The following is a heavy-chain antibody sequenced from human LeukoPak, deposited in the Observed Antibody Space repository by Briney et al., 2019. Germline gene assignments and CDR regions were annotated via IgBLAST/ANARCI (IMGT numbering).Heavy chain of an antibody. CDR3: ARWYWVVVPAAIPQPNNWFDP. CDR1: GGSFSGYY. V-gene: IGHV4-34*01. J-gene: IGHJ5*02. Sequence: SETLSLTCAVYGGSFSGYYWSWIRQPPGKGLEWIGEINHSGSTNYNPSLKSRVTISVDTSKNQFSLKLSSVTAADTAVYYCARWYWVVVPAAIPQPNNWFDPWGQGTLVTVSS. D-gene: IGHD2-2*02. CDR2: INHSGST.